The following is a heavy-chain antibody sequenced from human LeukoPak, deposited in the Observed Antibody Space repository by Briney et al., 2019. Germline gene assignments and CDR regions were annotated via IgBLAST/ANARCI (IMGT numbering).Heavy chain of an antibody. V-gene: IGHV4-59*01. D-gene: IGHD1-26*01. CDR3: ARGYSDGAFDI. CDR1: GGSISSYY. J-gene: IGHJ3*02. CDR2: IYYSGST. Sequence: SETLSLTCTVSGGSISSYYWSWIRQPPGKGLEWIGYIYYSGSTNYNPSLKSRVTISVDTSKNQFSLKLSSVTAADTAVYYCARGYSDGAFDIWGQGTMVTVSS.